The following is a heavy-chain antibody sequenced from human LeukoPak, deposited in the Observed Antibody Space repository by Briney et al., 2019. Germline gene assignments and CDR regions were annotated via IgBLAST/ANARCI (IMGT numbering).Heavy chain of an antibody. V-gene: IGHV3-21*01. CDR1: GFHFSTYN. D-gene: IGHD1-20*01. CDR3: ARELIAGNSA. Sequence: PGGSLRLSCAASGFHFSTYNMNWVRQAPGKGLEWVSSISSSTTYIYYADSVKGRFTISRDDAKNSLYLQMNSLRVEDTAVYYCARELIAGNSAWGQGTLVTVSS. J-gene: IGHJ5*02. CDR2: ISSSTTYI.